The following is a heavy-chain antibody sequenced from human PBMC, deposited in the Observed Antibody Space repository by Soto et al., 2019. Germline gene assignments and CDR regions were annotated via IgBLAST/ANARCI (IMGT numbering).Heavy chain of an antibody. J-gene: IGHJ4*02. D-gene: IGHD5-18*01. CDR3: ARAPRGYSYGPFDY. V-gene: IGHV4-59*01. Sequence: PSETLSLTFTLSGRSICSYYWSWIRQPPGKGLEWIGYIYYSGSTNYNPSLKSRVTISADTSNNQFSLKMSSVTAADTAVYYCARAPRGYSYGPFDYWGQGTLVTVS. CDR1: GRSICSYY. CDR2: IYYSGST.